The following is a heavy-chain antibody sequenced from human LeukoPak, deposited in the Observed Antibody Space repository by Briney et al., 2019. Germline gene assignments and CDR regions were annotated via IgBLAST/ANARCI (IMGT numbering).Heavy chain of an antibody. D-gene: IGHD4-17*01. J-gene: IGHJ4*02. CDR3: AAMTTVTMYSYFFDS. CDR1: GGSFSGYY. V-gene: IGHV4-34*01. CDR2: INHSGST. Sequence: SETLSLTCAVYGGSFSGYYWSWIRQPPGKGLQWIGEINHSGSTNYNPSLKSRFTISVDTSKKQFSLKLSSVTAADTAIYYCAAMTTVTMYSYFFDSWGQGTLLTVSS.